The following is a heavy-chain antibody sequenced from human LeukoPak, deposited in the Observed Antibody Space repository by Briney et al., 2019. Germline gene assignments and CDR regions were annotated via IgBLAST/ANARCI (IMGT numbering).Heavy chain of an antibody. CDR3: ARDSGTTGEVKFDP. CDR1: GGSISSYY. J-gene: IGHJ5*02. CDR2: IYVSGRI. V-gene: IGHV4-4*07. D-gene: IGHD3-10*01. Sequence: SETLSLTCTVSGGSISSYYWSWIRQPAGKGLEWIGRIYVSGRIDYNPSLRSRVTMSVDTSKNQLSLRVRSVTAADTGVYCCARDSGTTGEVKFDPWGQGTLVTVSS.